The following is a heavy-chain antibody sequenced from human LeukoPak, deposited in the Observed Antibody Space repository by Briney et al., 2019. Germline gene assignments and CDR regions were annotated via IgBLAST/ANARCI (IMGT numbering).Heavy chain of an antibody. CDR2: INSDGSST. J-gene: IGHJ6*03. Sequence: SGGSLRLSCAASGFTFSSYWMHWVRQAPGKGLVWVSRINSDGSSTSYADSVKGRFTISRDNAKNTLYLQMNSLRAEDTALYYCARDRGGIGYYMDVWGKGTTVTVSS. CDR1: GFTFSSYW. D-gene: IGHD3-16*02. CDR3: ARDRGGIGYYMDV. V-gene: IGHV3-74*01.